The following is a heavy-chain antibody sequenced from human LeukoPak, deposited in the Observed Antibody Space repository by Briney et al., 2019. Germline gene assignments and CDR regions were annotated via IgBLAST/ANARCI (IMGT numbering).Heavy chain of an antibody. D-gene: IGHD3-9*01. Sequence: GGSLRLSCAASGFTFSSYAMTWVRQAPGKGLEWVSAISGSGGTTYNADSVKGRFTISRDNSKNTLYLQMNSLGAEDTAVYYCAKASHLTGYYLPIDYWGHGTLVTVSP. CDR2: ISGSGGTT. V-gene: IGHV3-23*01. CDR1: GFTFSSYA. CDR3: AKASHLTGYYLPIDY. J-gene: IGHJ4*01.